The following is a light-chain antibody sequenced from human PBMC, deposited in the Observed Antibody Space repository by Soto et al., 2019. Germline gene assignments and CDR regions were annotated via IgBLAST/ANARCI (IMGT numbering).Light chain of an antibody. CDR2: GAS. V-gene: IGKV3-15*01. J-gene: IGKJ4*01. CDR3: QQNNKWPPVT. CDR1: QTISND. Sequence: EVVMTQSPATVSVSPGEGVTLSCSASQTISNDLAWYQQKPGQAPRLLIYGASTRATGVPARFSGGGSGTEFTLTISSLQPEDFAFYYCQQNNKWPPVTFGGGTKVEIK.